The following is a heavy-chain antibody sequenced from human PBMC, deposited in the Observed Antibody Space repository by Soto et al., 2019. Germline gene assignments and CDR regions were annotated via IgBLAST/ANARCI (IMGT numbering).Heavy chain of an antibody. CDR1: GFTFSSYS. Sequence: GGSLRLSCAASGFTFSSYSMNWVRQAPGKGLECVSSISSSSSYIYYADSVKGRFTISRDNAQNSLYLQMNSLRAEDTAVYYCARAAYYYDSSGYYRSDYWGQGTLVTVSS. D-gene: IGHD3-22*01. V-gene: IGHV3-21*01. CDR3: ARAAYYYDSSGYYRSDY. CDR2: ISSSSSYI. J-gene: IGHJ4*02.